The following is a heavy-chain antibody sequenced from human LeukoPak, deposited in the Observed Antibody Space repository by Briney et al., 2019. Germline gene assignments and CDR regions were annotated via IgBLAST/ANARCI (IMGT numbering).Heavy chain of an antibody. V-gene: IGHV3-48*02. D-gene: IGHD3-10*01. CDR2: ISSSSTTI. J-gene: IGHJ4*02. CDR3: ARERVLAAAGDGFDS. Sequence: PGGSLRLSCAASGFTFSDYSMNWVRQAPGKGLEWVSYISSSSTTIFYADSVKGRFTISRDNAKNSLFLQMNGLRDEDTAPYYCARERVLAAAGDGFDSWGQGTLVTVSS. CDR1: GFTFSDYS.